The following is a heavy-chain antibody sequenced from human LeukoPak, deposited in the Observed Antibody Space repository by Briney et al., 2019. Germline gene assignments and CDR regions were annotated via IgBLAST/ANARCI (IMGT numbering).Heavy chain of an antibody. CDR3: ARGRWFGGFYYMDV. CDR1: GFTFSSYG. CDR2: IKQDGSES. Sequence: QPGGSLRLPCAASGFTFSSYGMHWVRQAPGKGLEWVANIKQDGSESKFVDSFKGRFTISRDNAKNSLYLQMNSLRADDTAIYYCARGRWFGGFYYMDVWGKGTTVTVSS. D-gene: IGHD3-10*01. J-gene: IGHJ6*03. V-gene: IGHV3-7*01.